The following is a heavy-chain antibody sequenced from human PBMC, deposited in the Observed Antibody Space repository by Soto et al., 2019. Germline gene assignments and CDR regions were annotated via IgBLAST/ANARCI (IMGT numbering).Heavy chain of an antibody. CDR2: IYYSGTT. J-gene: IGHJ6*02. CDR1: GGSISSGEYY. V-gene: IGHV4-30-4*01. D-gene: IGHD2-8*01. CDR3: ARDGGFCTNGVCPVYYYYGMDV. Sequence: SETLSLTCTVSGGSISSGEYYWSWIRQPPGEGLEWIGNIYYSGTTYNDPSLKSRVTISVDTSNNQFSLKLSSVTAADTAVYYCARDGGFCTNGVCPVYYYYGMDVWGQGTTVTVSS.